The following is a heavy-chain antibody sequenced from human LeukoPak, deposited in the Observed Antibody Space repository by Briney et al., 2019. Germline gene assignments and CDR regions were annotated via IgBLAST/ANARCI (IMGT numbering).Heavy chain of an antibody. J-gene: IGHJ4*02. CDR2: INRSGYT. V-gene: IGHV4-34*01. CDR3: ARRGLTTNSHFD. CDR1: GGSFSNYC. D-gene: IGHD4/OR15-4a*01. Sequence: SETLSLTCGGYGGSFSNYCWSWIRQPPGKGLEWIAEINRSGYTYCNSSLRSRVSVSADTSSNQFSLKLTSLTAADTAIYYCARRGLTTNSHFDRGQGNLVTVSS.